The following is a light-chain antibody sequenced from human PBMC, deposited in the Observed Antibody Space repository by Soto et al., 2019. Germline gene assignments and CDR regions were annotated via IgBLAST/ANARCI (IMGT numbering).Light chain of an antibody. V-gene: IGKV1-39*01. CDR2: GAS. CDR3: QQSYTTPLT. Sequence: DIQMTQSPSSLSAPVGDRVTMTCRASENVMTYLNWYQQKSGKAPKLLIYGASSLQGGVPSRFSGTGSETNFSLTISAVQPEDYAIYHCQQSYTTPLTFGPGTKVDFK. CDR1: ENVMTY. J-gene: IGKJ3*01.